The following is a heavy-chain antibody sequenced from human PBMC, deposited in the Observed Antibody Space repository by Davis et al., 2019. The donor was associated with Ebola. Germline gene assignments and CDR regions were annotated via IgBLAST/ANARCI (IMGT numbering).Heavy chain of an antibody. V-gene: IGHV5-51*01. D-gene: IGHD3-10*01. CDR2: IYAGDSDT. CDR3: ARQESLYGWIDH. CDR1: GYGFANYW. J-gene: IGHJ4*02. Sequence: GSLRLSCKGSGYGFANYWIAWVRQTPGKGLEWMGVIYAGDSDTRYSPSFEGQVTISVDRSITTAYLQWSSLKASDTATYYCARQESLYGWIDHWGQGTLVTVSS.